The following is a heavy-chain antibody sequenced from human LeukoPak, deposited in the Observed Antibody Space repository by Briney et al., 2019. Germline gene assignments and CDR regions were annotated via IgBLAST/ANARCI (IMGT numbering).Heavy chain of an antibody. CDR3: IRDFRSADL. CDR2: IYVDGRTT. CDR1: GFTFSNYW. Sequence: GGSLRLSCVASGFTFSNYWMHWVRQPPGKGLVWVSRIYVDGRTTNYADSVKGRFTISRDNAKNTVYLEMNSLSVKDTATYYCIRDFRSADLWGQGTLVTVTS. J-gene: IGHJ5*02. V-gene: IGHV3-74*01.